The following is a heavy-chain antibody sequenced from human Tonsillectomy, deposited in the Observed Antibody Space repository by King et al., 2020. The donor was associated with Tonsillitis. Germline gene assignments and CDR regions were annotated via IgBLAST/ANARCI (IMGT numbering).Heavy chain of an antibody. CDR2: ISSSSSYI. Sequence: VQLVESGGGLVKPGGSLRLSCAASGFTFSSYSMNWVRQAPGKGLEWVSSISSSSSYIYYADSVKGRFTISRDNAKNSLYLQMNSLRAEDTAVYYCARAFTIFGVVIRLGDAFDIWGKGTMVTVSS. CDR3: ARAFTIFGVVIRLGDAFDI. CDR1: GFTFSSYS. D-gene: IGHD3-3*01. J-gene: IGHJ3*02. V-gene: IGHV3-21*01.